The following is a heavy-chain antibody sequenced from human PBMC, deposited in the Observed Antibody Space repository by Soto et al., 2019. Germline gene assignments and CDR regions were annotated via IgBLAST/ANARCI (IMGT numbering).Heavy chain of an antibody. CDR3: AKDRVIQLLPIWPDP. CDR1: GFSFSKYG. CDR2: VSSDGNNK. V-gene: IGHV3-30*18. J-gene: IGHJ5*02. Sequence: QEHLVESGGGVLQPGTSLRLSCAASGFSFSKYGMHWVRQAPGKGLEWVAFVSSDGNNKYYGDSVKGRFTISRDNSKKMVFLQVDRLRVTDTALYYCAKDRVIQLLPIWPDPWGQGTLVTVSS. D-gene: IGHD2-2*01.